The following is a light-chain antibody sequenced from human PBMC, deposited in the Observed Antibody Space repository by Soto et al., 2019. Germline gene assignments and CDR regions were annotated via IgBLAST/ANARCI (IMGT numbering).Light chain of an antibody. J-gene: IGKJ4*01. CDR2: WAS. Sequence: IVMTQSPDSLAVSLGERATINCKSSQSVLHSSNTKNYLAWYQQKPGQPPKLLIYWASTRESGVPDRFSGAGSGTDFTLTISSLQAEDVAVYYCQKYNSAPLTFGGGTKVEIK. CDR1: QSVLHSSNTKNY. V-gene: IGKV4-1*01. CDR3: QKYNSAPLT.